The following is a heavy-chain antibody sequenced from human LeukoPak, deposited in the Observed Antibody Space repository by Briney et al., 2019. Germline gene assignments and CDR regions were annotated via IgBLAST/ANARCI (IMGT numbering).Heavy chain of an antibody. J-gene: IGHJ4*02. Sequence: GGSLRLSCAASGFTFSNSWMHCVRQVPGKGLLWVSRISSDGSSSIYADSVKGRFTISRDNAKNTLYLQMNSLRAEDTAVYYCARMATAFDYWGQGTLVTVSS. CDR3: ARMATAFDY. V-gene: IGHV3-74*01. CDR2: ISSDGSSS. CDR1: GFTFSNSW. D-gene: IGHD1-1*01.